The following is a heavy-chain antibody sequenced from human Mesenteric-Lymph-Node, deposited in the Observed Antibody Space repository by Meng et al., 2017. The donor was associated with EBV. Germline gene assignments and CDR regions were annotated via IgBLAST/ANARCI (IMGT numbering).Heavy chain of an antibody. V-gene: IGHV3-11*01. CDR3: ARDRSTGFDY. Sequence: QVEVGESGGGLVKPGGSLRLSCAASGFTFSDYYMSWIRQAPGKGPEWVSYMRSSGSTISYADSVKGRFTISRDNAQNSLYLQMNSLRAEDTAVYYCARDRSTGFDYWGQGTLVTVSS. D-gene: IGHD4-17*01. J-gene: IGHJ4*02. CDR1: GFTFSDYY. CDR2: MRSSGSTI.